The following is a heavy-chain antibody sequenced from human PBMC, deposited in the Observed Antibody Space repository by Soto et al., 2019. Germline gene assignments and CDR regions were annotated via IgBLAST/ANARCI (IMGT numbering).Heavy chain of an antibody. D-gene: IGHD6-13*01. J-gene: IGHJ4*02. CDR2: ISSSSSTI. V-gene: IGHV3-48*01. CDR1: GFTFSSYS. CDR3: ASAQAGNFDY. Sequence: EVQLVESGGGLVQPGGSLRLSCAASGFTFSSYSMNWVRQAPGKGLEWVSYISSSSSTIYYADSVKGRFTISRDNAKNSLYLQMNSLRAEDTAVYYCASAQAGNFDYWGQGTLVTVSS.